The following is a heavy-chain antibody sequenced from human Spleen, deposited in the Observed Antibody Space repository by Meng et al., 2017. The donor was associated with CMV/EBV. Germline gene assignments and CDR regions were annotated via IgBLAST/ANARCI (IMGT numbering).Heavy chain of an antibody. Sequence: SGDSVSNRNAAWTWIRQSPSGGLEWPGRTYYRSSWSNDYALSVKSRMTITPDTSKNQFSLHLTSVTPEDTAVYYCAREVGSYLQTDFWGQGTLVTVSS. CDR2: TYYRSSWSN. CDR1: GDSVSNRNAA. V-gene: IGHV6-1*01. D-gene: IGHD1-26*01. J-gene: IGHJ4*02. CDR3: AREVGSYLQTDF.